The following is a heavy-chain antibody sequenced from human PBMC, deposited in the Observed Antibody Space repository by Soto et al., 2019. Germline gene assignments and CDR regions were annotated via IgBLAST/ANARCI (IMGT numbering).Heavy chain of an antibody. CDR2: INPNSGGT. V-gene: IGHV1-2*02. CDR3: ARVSLKRWLRDTDYYYYYRMDV. J-gene: IGHJ6*02. CDR1: GYTFTGYY. D-gene: IGHD5-12*01. Sequence: ASVKVSCKASGYTFTGYYMHWVRQAPGQGLEWMGWINPNSGGTNYAQKFQGRVTMTRDTSISTAYMELSRLRSDDTAVYYCARVSLKRWLRDTDYYYYYRMDVWGQGTTVTVSS.